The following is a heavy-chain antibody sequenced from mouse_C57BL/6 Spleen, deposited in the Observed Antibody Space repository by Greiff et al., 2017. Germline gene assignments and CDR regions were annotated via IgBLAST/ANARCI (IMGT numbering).Heavy chain of an antibody. J-gene: IGHJ3*01. D-gene: IGHD2-14*01. V-gene: IGHV5-4*01. CDR1: GFTFSSYA. CDR2: ISDGGSYT. Sequence: EVQVVESGGGLVKPGGSLTLSCAASGFTFSSYALSWVRQTPEKRLEWVATISDGGSYTYYPAHVQGRFTISREDAKNNQYLQMSHLKSKDTDMYYCAREGNDRPWFAYWGQGTLVTVSA. CDR3: AREGNDRPWFAY.